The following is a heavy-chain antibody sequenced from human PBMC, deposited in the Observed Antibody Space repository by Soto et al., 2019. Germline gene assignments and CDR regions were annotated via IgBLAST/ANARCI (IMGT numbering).Heavy chain of an antibody. CDR2: INSDGSTT. Sequence: GGSLGISCAASGFTFSTYWMHWVRQAPKKGLVWVSRINSDGSTTDYAYSVRGQFTLSRDNAKNTLYLQMNSLRAEDTTVYYCARNQGYCSGGSCYVAGYWGQGTLVTVSS. CDR1: GFTFSTYW. J-gene: IGHJ4*02. CDR3: ARNQGYCSGGSCYVAGY. V-gene: IGHV3-74*01. D-gene: IGHD2-15*01.